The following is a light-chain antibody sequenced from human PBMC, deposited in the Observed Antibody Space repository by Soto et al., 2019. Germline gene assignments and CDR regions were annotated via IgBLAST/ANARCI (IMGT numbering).Light chain of an antibody. J-gene: IGLJ1*01. CDR2: EVS. CDR3: CSYAGSSTFLYV. Sequence: QSVLTQPASVSGSPGQSITISCTGTSSDVGSYNLVSWYQQHPGKAPKLMIYEVSKRPSGVSNRFSGSKSGNTASLIISGLQAEDEADYYCCSYAGSSTFLYVFGTGTKVTVL. V-gene: IGLV2-23*02. CDR1: SSDVGSYNL.